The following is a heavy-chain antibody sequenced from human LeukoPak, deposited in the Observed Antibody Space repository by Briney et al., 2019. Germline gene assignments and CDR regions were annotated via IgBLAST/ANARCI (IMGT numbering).Heavy chain of an antibody. V-gene: IGHV4-39*01. CDR3: ARSGSGRLLDY. Sequence: SETLSLTCTVSGGSISTKTYYWGWIRQPPGKALEWIGSIYYSGSTYYNPSLKSRVTITVDTSKNPFSLKLSSVTATDPDVYFCARSGSGRLLDYWGQGTLVTVSS. D-gene: IGHD6-19*01. CDR1: GGSISTKTYY. J-gene: IGHJ4*02. CDR2: IYYSGST.